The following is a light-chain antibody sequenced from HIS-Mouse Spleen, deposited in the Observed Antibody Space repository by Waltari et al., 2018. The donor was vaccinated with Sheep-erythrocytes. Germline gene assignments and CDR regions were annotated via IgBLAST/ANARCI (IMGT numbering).Light chain of an antibody. CDR1: TWGDKY. V-gene: IGLV3-1*01. CDR3: QAWDSSTVV. J-gene: IGLJ2*01. CDR2: QDS. Sequence: SYELTQQPSVSVPPGQTASITCSGDTWGDKYACWYQQKQGQSPVLVIYQDSKRPVGIPERFSGSNSGNTATLTIRGTQAMDEADYYCQAWDSSTVVFGGGTKLTVL.